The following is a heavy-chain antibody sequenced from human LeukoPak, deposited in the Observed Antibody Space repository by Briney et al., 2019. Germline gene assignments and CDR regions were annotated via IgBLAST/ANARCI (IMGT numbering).Heavy chain of an antibody. CDR1: GGTFSSYA. V-gene: IGHV1-69*05. D-gene: IGHD3-22*01. CDR3: ARDQDDSSGYYWEVAFDI. Sequence: SVKVSCKASGGTFSSYAISWVRQAPGQGLEWMGRIIPIFGTANHAQKFQGRVTITTDESTSTAYMELSSLRSEDTAVYYCARDQDDSSGYYWEVAFDIWGQGTMVTVSS. J-gene: IGHJ3*02. CDR2: IIPIFGTA.